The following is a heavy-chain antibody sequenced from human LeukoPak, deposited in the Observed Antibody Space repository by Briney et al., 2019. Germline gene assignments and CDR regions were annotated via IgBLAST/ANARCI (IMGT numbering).Heavy chain of an antibody. D-gene: IGHD3-3*01. Sequence: PSETLSLTCAVSGGSISSTSYYWGWIRQPPGKGLEWIGTIYYTGSTDLNPSLRSRVTISVDTSRNQFSLKLSSATAADTAVYYCARSPFWSGYYNIQPFDYWGQGTLVTVSS. CDR1: GGSISSTSYY. J-gene: IGHJ4*02. V-gene: IGHV4-39*01. CDR2: IYYTGST. CDR3: ARSPFWSGYYNIQPFDY.